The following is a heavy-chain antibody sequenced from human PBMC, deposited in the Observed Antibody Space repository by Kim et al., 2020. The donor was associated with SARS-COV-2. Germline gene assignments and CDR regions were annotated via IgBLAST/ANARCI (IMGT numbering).Heavy chain of an antibody. CDR2: NK. CDR3: AREFKTAADP. D-gene: IGHD2-2*01. Sequence: NKYYADSVKGRFTISRDNSKNTLYLQMNSLRAEDTAVYYCAREFKTAADPWGQGTLVTVSS. J-gene: IGHJ5*02. V-gene: IGHV3-33*01.